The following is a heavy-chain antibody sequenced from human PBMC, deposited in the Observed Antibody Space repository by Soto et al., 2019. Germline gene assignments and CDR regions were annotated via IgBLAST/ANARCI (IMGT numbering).Heavy chain of an antibody. J-gene: IGHJ6*02. Sequence: VGSLRLSCAASGFTFSDYYMGWIRQAPGKGLEWVSYISSSGSTIYYADSVKGRFTISRDNAEHSLYLQWSSLKASDTAMYYCARQPPVGLASWPYGTDVWGQGTAVTVSS. CDR3: ARQPPVGLASWPYGTDV. CDR1: GFTFSDYY. D-gene: IGHD6-19*01. CDR2: ISSSGSTI. V-gene: IGHV3-11*01.